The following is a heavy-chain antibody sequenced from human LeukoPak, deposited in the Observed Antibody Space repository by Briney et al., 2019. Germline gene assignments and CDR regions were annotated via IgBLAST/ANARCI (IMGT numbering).Heavy chain of an antibody. Sequence: ASVKVSCKASGNTFTSYDINWVRRATGQGLEWMGWMNPNSGNTGYAQKFQGRVTMTRNTSISTAYMELSSLRSEDTAVYYCARFSIVVVPAAPSGDDAFDIWGQGTMVTVSS. CDR1: GNTFTSYD. D-gene: IGHD2-2*01. CDR2: MNPNSGNT. J-gene: IGHJ3*02. CDR3: ARFSIVVVPAAPSGDDAFDI. V-gene: IGHV1-8*01.